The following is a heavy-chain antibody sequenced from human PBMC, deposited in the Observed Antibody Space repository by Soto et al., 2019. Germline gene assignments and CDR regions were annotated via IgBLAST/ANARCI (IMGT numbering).Heavy chain of an antibody. J-gene: IGHJ3*02. V-gene: IGHV4-31*03. CDR3: ARAGPGYCSGWIAFDI. D-gene: IGHD3-10*01. CDR1: GGSISSGGYY. CDR2: IYYSGST. Sequence: QVQLQESGPGLVKPSQTLSLTCTVSGGSISSGGYYWSWIRQHPGKGLEWIGYIYYSGSTYYNPSLKSRVTISVDTSKNQFSLKLSSVTAADTAVYYCARAGPGYCSGWIAFDIWGQGTMVTVSS.